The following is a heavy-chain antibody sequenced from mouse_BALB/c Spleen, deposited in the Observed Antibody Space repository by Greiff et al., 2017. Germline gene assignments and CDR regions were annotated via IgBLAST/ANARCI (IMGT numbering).Heavy chain of an antibody. CDR1: GFTFSSYT. D-gene: IGHD1-3*01. J-gene: IGHJ3*01. CDR2: ISSGGSYT. CDR3: TRDAQLPWFAY. V-gene: IGHV5-6-4*01. Sequence: EVKLQESGGGLVKPGGSLKLSCAASGFTFSSYTMSWVRQTPEKRLEWVATISSGGSYTYYPDSVKGRFTISRDNAKNTLYLQMSSLKSEDTAMYYCTRDAQLPWFAYWGQGTLVTVSA.